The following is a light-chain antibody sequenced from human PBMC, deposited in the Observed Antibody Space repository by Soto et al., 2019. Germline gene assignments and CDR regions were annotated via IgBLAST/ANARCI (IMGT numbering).Light chain of an antibody. V-gene: IGKV1-5*03. J-gene: IGKJ1*01. CDR1: QIIYSW. CDR2: KSS. Sequence: DIQMTQSPSTLSASVGDSVTITCRASQIIYSWLAWYQQKPGNAPKLLIYKSSTVEPGVPSRFSGSGSETEFTLTINSLQPDDFATYYCLQYFDYYRTFGQGTKVEIK. CDR3: LQYFDYYRT.